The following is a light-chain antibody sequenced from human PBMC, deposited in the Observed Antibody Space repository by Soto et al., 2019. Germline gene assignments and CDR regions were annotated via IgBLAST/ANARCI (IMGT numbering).Light chain of an antibody. V-gene: IGKV3-20*01. CDR3: QHYGSSRT. Sequence: EIVLTQSPGTLSLSPGERATLSCRASQSVSNNYLAWYQQKPGQAPRLLIYDASSRATGIPDRFSGSGSGTDFTLTISRLDPEDFAVYYCQHYGSSRTFGQGTKVEIK. CDR2: DAS. CDR1: QSVSNNY. J-gene: IGKJ1*01.